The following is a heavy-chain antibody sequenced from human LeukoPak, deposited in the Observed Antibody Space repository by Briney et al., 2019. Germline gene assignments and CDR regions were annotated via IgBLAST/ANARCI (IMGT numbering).Heavy chain of an antibody. CDR1: GFTFTNAW. CDR2: IKGKTDAGTI. CDR3: TTGELN. Sequence: GGSLRLSCAAPGFTFTNAWMTWVRQAPGKGLEWVGRIKGKTDAGTIDYAAPVKGRFTISRDDSKNTLYLQLSSLKTDDTAVYYCTTGELNWGQGTLVTVSS. V-gene: IGHV3-15*01. J-gene: IGHJ4*02. D-gene: IGHD2-21*01.